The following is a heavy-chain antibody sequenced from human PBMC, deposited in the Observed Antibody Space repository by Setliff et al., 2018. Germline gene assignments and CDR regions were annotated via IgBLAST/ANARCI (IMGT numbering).Heavy chain of an antibody. J-gene: IGHJ6*02. V-gene: IGHV4-4*02. CDR1: GDSISSSNW. CDR3: ARSSYSGSYLNV. D-gene: IGHD1-26*01. CDR2: IYHSRST. Sequence: PSETLSLTCAVSGDSISSSNWWNWVRQPPGKGLEWIGEIYHSRSTKYNPSLKSRVTISVDKSKNQFSLKLSSVTAADTAVYYCARSSYSGSYLNVWGQGTTVTVSS.